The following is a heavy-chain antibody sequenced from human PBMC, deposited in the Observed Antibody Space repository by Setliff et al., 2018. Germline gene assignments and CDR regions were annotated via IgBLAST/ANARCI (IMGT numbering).Heavy chain of an antibody. D-gene: IGHD2-2*01. CDR1: GYTFIDYG. CDR3: SRLVRFCTRTSCQRLSGDEY. Sequence: GASVKVSCKASGYTFIDYGVSWVRQAPGHGLEWVGWISPYTGKTYLAPKFQDRVTLTADTSTTTAYLQLTNLRSDDTAIYFCSRLVRFCTRTSCQRLSGDEYWGQGALVTVSS. CDR2: ISPYTGKT. V-gene: IGHV1-18*01. J-gene: IGHJ4*02.